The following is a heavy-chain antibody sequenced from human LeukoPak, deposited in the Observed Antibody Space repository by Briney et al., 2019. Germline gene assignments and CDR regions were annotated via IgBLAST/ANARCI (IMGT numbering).Heavy chain of an antibody. CDR2: IYYIGTT. Sequence: SETLSLTCTVSGASISSYYWTWIRQPPGKGLEWIGYIYYIGTTNSYPSLKSRVTISVDTFTNEFSFKLTPVIAPDTAVYYCARDRGSSWYDYWGQGTLVTVSS. J-gene: IGHJ4*02. CDR3: ARDRGSSWYDY. D-gene: IGHD6-13*01. CDR1: GASISSYY. V-gene: IGHV4-59*01.